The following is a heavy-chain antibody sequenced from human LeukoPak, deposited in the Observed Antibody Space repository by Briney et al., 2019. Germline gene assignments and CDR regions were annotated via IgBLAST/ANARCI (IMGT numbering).Heavy chain of an antibody. J-gene: IGHJ6*04. CDR1: GFTVSSYG. CDR3: AELGITMIGGV. CDR2: ISGSGGST. V-gene: IGHV3-23*01. Sequence: GGSLRLSCAASGFTVSSYGMSWVRQAPGKGLEWVSAISGSGGSTYYADSVKGRFTISRDNAKNSLYLQMNSLRAEDTAVYYCAELGITMIGGVWGKGTTVTISS. D-gene: IGHD3-10*02.